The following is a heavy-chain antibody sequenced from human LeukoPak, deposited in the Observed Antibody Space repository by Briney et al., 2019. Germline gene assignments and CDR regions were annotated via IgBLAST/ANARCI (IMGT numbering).Heavy chain of an antibody. Sequence: ASVKVSCKASGYTFTSFAISWVRQAPGQGLEWMGWISAYNGNTNYAQKLQGRVTMTTDTSTSTAYMELRSLRSDDTAVYYCARDGRLGMGRGVNAFDIWGQGTMVTVSS. CDR1: GYTFTSFA. V-gene: IGHV1-18*01. CDR2: ISAYNGNT. J-gene: IGHJ3*02. D-gene: IGHD3-10*01. CDR3: ARDGRLGMGRGVNAFDI.